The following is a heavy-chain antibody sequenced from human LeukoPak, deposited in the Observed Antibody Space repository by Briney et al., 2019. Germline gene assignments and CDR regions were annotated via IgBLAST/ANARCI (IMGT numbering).Heavy chain of an antibody. V-gene: IGHV3-7*01. Sequence: GSLRLSCAASGFTFSSYWMSWVRQAPGKGLEWVANIKQDGSEKYYVDSVKGRFTISRDNAKNSLYLQMSSLRAEDTAVYYCARLGGGHSSSWYDAFDIWGQGTMVTVSS. CDR2: IKQDGSEK. J-gene: IGHJ3*02. CDR3: ARLGGGHSSSWYDAFDI. D-gene: IGHD6-13*01. CDR1: GFTFSSYW.